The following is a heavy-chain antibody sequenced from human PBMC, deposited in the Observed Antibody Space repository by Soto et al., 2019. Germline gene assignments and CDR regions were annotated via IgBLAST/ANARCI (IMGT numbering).Heavy chain of an antibody. CDR2: IYYSGST. Sequence: QVQLQESGPGLVKPSQTLSLTCTVSGGSISSSDSYWSWIRQPPGKGLERIGYIYYSGSTFYSPSLNSRGTICLDTPKNQFSLKMSSETAADTAVDYCARVAPRNLTHPFYGMDAWGQGTTVTVSS. J-gene: IGHJ6*02. V-gene: IGHV4-30-4*08. CDR3: ARVAPRNLTHPFYGMDA. D-gene: IGHD3-3*02. CDR1: GGSISSSDSY.